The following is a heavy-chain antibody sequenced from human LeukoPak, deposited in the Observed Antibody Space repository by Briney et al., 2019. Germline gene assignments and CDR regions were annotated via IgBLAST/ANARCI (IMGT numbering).Heavy chain of an antibody. CDR3: AKAPSDIVVVPAAMGAFDI. CDR2: ISGSGGST. CDR1: GFTFSSYA. Sequence: GGSLRLSCAASGFTFSSYAMSWVRQAPGKGLEWVLAISGSGGSTYCADSVKGRFTISRDNSKNTLYLQMNSLRAEDTAVYYCAKAPSDIVVVPAAMGAFDIWGQGTMVTVSS. V-gene: IGHV3-23*01. D-gene: IGHD2-2*01. J-gene: IGHJ3*02.